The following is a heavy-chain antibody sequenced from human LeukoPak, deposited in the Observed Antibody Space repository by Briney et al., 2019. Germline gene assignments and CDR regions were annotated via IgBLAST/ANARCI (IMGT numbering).Heavy chain of an antibody. CDR1: GFTFSNYA. D-gene: IGHD3-22*01. CDR2: ISGSGGST. V-gene: IGHV3-23*01. J-gene: IGHJ4*02. CDR3: ARHYDSSGYYYLDY. Sequence: GGSLRLSCAASGFTFSNYAMSWVRQAPGKGLEWVSAISGSGGSTYYADSVKGRFTFSRDNSKNRLYLQVNSLRAEDTAVYYCARHYDSSGYYYLDYWGQGTLVTVSS.